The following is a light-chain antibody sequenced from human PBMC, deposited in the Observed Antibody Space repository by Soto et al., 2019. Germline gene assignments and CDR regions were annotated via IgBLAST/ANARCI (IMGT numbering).Light chain of an antibody. V-gene: IGLV1-40*01. Sequence: QSVLTQPPSVSGAPVQRVSISCTGSSSNIGAGYDVHWYQHLPGTAPKLLIYANNNRPSGVPDRFSGSKSGTSASLAITGLQAEDEADYYCHSYDSSRSPLYVFGTGTKVTVL. CDR2: ANN. CDR1: SSNIGAGYD. J-gene: IGLJ1*01. CDR3: HSYDSSRSPLYV.